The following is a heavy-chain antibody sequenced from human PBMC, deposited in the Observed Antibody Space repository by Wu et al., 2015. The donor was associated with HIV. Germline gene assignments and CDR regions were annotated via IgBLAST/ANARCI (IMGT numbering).Heavy chain of an antibody. CDR1: GYTFTSYG. J-gene: IGHJ1*01. Sequence: QVQLEQSGVEVKKPGASVKVSCKTSGYTFTSYGINWVRQAPGQGLEWMGWINTFNGNTEYAQNLQGRVTMTTDTSTNTAYMELRSLRSDDTATYYCARGIGXSGSYYFAEYFQHWGQGTWSPSPQ. D-gene: IGHD1-26*01. CDR2: INTFNGNT. V-gene: IGHV1-18*01. CDR3: ARGIGXSGSYYFAEYFQH.